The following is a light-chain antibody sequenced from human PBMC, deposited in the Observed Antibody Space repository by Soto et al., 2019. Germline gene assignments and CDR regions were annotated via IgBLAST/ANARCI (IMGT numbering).Light chain of an antibody. J-gene: IGKJ2*01. CDR2: GAS. V-gene: IGKV3-20*01. Sequence: EIVLTQSPGTLSLSPGERATLSCRASQSVSSSHLAWYQQKPGQAPRLLIYGASSRATGIPDRFSGSGSGTDFNLTISSLEPEDFAVYYCQQYGTSPPYTFGQTTRLEI. CDR3: QQYGTSPPYT. CDR1: QSVSSSH.